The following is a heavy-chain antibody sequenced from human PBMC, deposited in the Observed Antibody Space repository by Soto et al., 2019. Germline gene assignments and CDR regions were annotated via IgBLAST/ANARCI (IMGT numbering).Heavy chain of an antibody. D-gene: IGHD3-10*01. CDR2: ISGSGGST. CDR3: AKAWFGGPYGMDV. CDR1: GFTFSSYA. J-gene: IGHJ6*02. Sequence: PGGSLRLSCAASGFTFSSYAMSWVRQAPGKGLEWVSAISGSGGSTYYADSVKGRFTISRDNSKNTLYLQMNSLRAEGTAVYYCAKAWFGGPYGMDVWGQGTTVTVSS. V-gene: IGHV3-23*01.